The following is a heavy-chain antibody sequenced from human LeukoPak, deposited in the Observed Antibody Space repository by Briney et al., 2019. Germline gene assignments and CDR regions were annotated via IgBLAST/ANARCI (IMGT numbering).Heavy chain of an antibody. D-gene: IGHD6-13*01. CDR3: ARTSYSSSWQNYYYYYMDV. CDR2: ISSSSGYI. CDR1: GFTFSSYS. J-gene: IGHJ6*03. V-gene: IGHV3-21*04. Sequence: GGSLRLSCAASGFTFSSYSLNWVRQAPGKGLEWVSSISSSSGYIYYADSVKGRFTISRDNAKNSLYLQMNSLRAEDTALYYCARTSYSSSWQNYYYYYMDVWGKGTTVTVSS.